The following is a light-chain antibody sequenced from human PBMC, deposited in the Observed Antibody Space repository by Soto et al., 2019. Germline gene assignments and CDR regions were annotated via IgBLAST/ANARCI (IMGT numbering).Light chain of an antibody. V-gene: IGLV7-43*01. CDR3: LLYYGGAQLV. Sequence: QTVVTQEPSLTVSPGGTVTLTCASSTGAVTSGYYPNWFQQKPGQAPRALIDSTSNKHSWTPARFSGSLLGGKAALTLSGVQHEDEAAYYCLLYYGGAQLVFGGGTKVTVL. J-gene: IGLJ2*01. CDR2: STS. CDR1: TGAVTSGYY.